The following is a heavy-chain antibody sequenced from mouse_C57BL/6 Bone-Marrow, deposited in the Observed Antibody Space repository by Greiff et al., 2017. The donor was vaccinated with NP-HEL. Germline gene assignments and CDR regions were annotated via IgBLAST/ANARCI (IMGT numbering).Heavy chain of an antibody. V-gene: IGHV1-81*01. CDR1: GYTFTSYG. CDR3: EATVVARGFYCAMDY. CDR2: IYPRSGNT. Sequence: VQLQESGAELARPGASVKLSCKASGYTFTSYGISWVKQRTGQGLEWIGEIYPRSGNTYYNEKFKGKATLTADKSSSTAYVERRSLTSEDSAVYFCEATVVARGFYCAMDYWGQGTSVTVSS. D-gene: IGHD1-1*01. J-gene: IGHJ4*01.